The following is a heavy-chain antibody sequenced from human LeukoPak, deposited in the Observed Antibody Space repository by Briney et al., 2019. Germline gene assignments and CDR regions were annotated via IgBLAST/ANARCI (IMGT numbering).Heavy chain of an antibody. D-gene: IGHD3-10*01. Sequence: SETLSLTCTVSGGSISSGSYYWSWIRQPAGKGLEWIGRIYTSGSTNYNPSLKSRVTISVDTSKNQFSLKLSSVTAADTAVYYCARGTGITDYWGQGTLVTVSS. CDR3: ARGTGITDY. J-gene: IGHJ4*02. CDR1: GGSISSGSYY. V-gene: IGHV4-61*02. CDR2: IYTSGST.